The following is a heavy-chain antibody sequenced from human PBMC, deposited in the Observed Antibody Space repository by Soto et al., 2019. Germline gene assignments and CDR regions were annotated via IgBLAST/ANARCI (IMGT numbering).Heavy chain of an antibody. Sequence: GAPVEASSKDSRFANACSCISSVRHAPGQGLEWMGWISAYNGNTNYAQKLQGRVTMTTDTSTSTAYMELRSLRSDDTAVYYCARITAKEWLFWNYWGQGTLVTVSS. CDR2: ISAYNGNT. CDR3: ARITAKEWLFWNY. D-gene: IGHD3-3*01. J-gene: IGHJ4*02. V-gene: IGHV1-18*01. CDR1: RFANACSC.